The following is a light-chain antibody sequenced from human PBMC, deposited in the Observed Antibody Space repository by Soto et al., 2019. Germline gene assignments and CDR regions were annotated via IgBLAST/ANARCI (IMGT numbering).Light chain of an antibody. CDR1: SSDVGSYNY. V-gene: IGLV2-14*01. J-gene: IGLJ1*01. CDR3: SSYTSGSTLYV. Sequence: QPVLTQPASVSGSPGQSITISCTGTSSDVGSYNYVSWYQQHPGKAPRLMIYASSNRPSGVSHRFSGSRSGNTASLTISGLQAEDEADYFCSSYTSGSTLYVFXSGTNLTVL. CDR2: ASS.